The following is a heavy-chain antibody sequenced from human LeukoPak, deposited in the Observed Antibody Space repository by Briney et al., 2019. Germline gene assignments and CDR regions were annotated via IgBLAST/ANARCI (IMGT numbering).Heavy chain of an antibody. J-gene: IGHJ4*02. D-gene: IGHD2-2*01. CDR3: ARHCRAVLVVPVARGDYFDY. CDR2: MSYSGAT. CDR1: GCYISSISYH. V-gene: IGHV4-39*01. Sequence: SETLSLTCTVSGCYISSISYHWGWIRQSPGEGLQWITSMSYSGATYYNPSLQSRVTISVDTSKNQFSLKLYSVTAADTAVYYCARHCRAVLVVPVARGDYFDYLGQGTLVTVSS.